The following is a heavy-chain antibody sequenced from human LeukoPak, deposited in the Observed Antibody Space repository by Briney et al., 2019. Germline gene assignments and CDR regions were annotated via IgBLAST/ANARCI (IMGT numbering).Heavy chain of an antibody. D-gene: IGHD6-19*01. V-gene: IGHV1-2*02. Sequence: ASVKVSCKASGYTFTGYYMHWVRQAPGQGLEWMGWIHPNSGGTNYAQKFQGRVTMTRDTSISTAYMELSRLRSDDTAVYYCARGDYSSGWYVFDYWGQGTLVTVSS. CDR2: IHPNSGGT. CDR3: ARGDYSSGWYVFDY. J-gene: IGHJ4*02. CDR1: GYTFTGYY.